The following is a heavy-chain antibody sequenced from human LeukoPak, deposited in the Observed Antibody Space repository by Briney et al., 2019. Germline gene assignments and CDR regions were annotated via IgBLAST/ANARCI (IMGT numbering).Heavy chain of an antibody. CDR2: ISGSGGST. J-gene: IGHJ4*02. CDR3: ATAIVVVIGSFDY. D-gene: IGHD3-22*01. Sequence: GGSLRLSCAASGFTFDDYGMSWGRQAPGQGLEWVSAISGSGGSTYYADSVKGRFTISRDNSKNTLYLQMNSLRAEDTAVYYCATAIVVVIGSFDYWGQGTLVTVSS. CDR1: GFTFDDYG. V-gene: IGHV3-23*01.